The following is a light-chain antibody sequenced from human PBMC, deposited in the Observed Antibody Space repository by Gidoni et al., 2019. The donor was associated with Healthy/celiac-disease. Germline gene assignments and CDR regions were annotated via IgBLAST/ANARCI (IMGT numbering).Light chain of an antibody. Sequence: EVALTQSPGILSLSPGERATLSCRASQSVTSDSIAWYQQKPGQAPRLLLFASSSRADGIPDRFRGSGSGTDFTLSISSLESEDFAVYYCQHYGTSPPTWTFGQGTKVDIK. CDR3: QHYGTSPPTWT. V-gene: IGKV3-20*01. CDR2: ASS. J-gene: IGKJ1*01. CDR1: QSVTSDS.